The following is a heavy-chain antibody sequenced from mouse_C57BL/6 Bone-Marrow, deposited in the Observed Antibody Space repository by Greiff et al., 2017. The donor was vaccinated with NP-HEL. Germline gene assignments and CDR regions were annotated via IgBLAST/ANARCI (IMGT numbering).Heavy chain of an antibody. CDR2: IRNKANGYTT. J-gene: IGHJ4*01. CDR1: GFTFTDYY. D-gene: IGHD2-12*01. V-gene: IGHV7-3*01. CDR3: ARDGYSQGAMDY. Sequence: EVNVVESGGGLVQPGGSLSLSCAASGFTFTDYYMSWVRQPPGKALEWLGFIRNKANGYTTEYSASVKGRFIVSRDTSQSILYLQMNALRAEDTAIYYCARDGYSQGAMDYWGQGTSVTVSS.